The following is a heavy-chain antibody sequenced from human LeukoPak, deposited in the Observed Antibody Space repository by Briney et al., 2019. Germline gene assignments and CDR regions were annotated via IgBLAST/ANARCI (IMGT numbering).Heavy chain of an antibody. CDR1: GFTFSIYS. J-gene: IGHJ4*02. CDR2: IGSSSENI. V-gene: IGHV3-21*01. Sequence: GGSLRLSCAASGFTFSIYSMTWVRQAPGKGLEWVSSIGSSSENIYYADSVRGRFTISRDNAKNSLLLQMSSLRAEDTAVYYCARWTTVTTKALDYWGQGTLVTVSS. CDR3: ARWTTVTTKALDY. D-gene: IGHD4-17*01.